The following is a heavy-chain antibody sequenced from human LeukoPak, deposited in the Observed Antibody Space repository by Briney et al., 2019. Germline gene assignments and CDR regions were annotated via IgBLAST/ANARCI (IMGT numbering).Heavy chain of an antibody. V-gene: IGHV5-51*01. CDR2: IYPGDSDT. CDR1: GYSFTSYW. J-gene: IGHJ4*02. Sequence: RGESLKISCKGSGYSFTSYWIGWVRQMPGKGLEWTGIIYPGDSDTRYSPSFQGQVTISADKSISTAYLQWSSLKASDTAMYYCARHIEDYYDSSGYYPPYYFDYWGQGTLVTVSS. D-gene: IGHD3-22*01. CDR3: ARHIEDYYDSSGYYPPYYFDY.